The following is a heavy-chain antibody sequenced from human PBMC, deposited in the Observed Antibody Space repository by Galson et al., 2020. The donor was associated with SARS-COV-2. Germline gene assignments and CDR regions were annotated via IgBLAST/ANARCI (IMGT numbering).Heavy chain of an antibody. CDR2: ISYDGSNK. D-gene: IGHD3-10*01. CDR3: AKDHEYGQLLWCGELYRAYGMDV. Sequence: GGSLRLSCAASGFTFSSYGMHWVRQAPGKGLEWVAVISYDGSNKYYADSVKGRFTISRDNSKNTLYLQMNSLRAEDTAVYYCAKDHEYGQLLWCGELYRAYGMDVWGQGTTVTVSS. CDR1: GFTFSSYG. J-gene: IGHJ6*02. V-gene: IGHV3-30*18.